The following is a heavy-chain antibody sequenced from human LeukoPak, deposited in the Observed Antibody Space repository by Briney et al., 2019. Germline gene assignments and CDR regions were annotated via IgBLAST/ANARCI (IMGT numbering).Heavy chain of an antibody. J-gene: IGHJ4*02. Sequence: GESLKISCKGSGYSFTSYWIGWVRQMPGKGLEWMGIIYPGDSDTRYSPSFQGQVTISADKFISTAYLQWSSLKASDTAMYYCATPYPREYCSSTTCYFSYWGQGTLVTVSS. CDR2: IYPGDSDT. CDR1: GYSFTSYW. D-gene: IGHD2-2*01. V-gene: IGHV5-51*01. CDR3: ATPYPREYCSSTTCYFSY.